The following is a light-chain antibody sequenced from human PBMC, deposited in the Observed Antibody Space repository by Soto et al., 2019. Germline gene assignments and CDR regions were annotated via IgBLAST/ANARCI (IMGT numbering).Light chain of an antibody. CDR3: QQRSNWPRT. J-gene: IGKJ1*01. Sequence: EIVLTQSPATLSLSPGERATVSCRASQSVSSYLDWYQQKPGQAPRLLINDASNRATGIPARFSGSGSGTDFTLTISSLEPEDFAVYYCQQRSNWPRTFGQGTKVEIK. CDR2: DAS. CDR1: QSVSSY. V-gene: IGKV3-11*01.